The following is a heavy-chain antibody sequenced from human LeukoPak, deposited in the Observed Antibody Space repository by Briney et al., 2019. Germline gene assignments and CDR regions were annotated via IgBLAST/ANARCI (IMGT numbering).Heavy chain of an antibody. D-gene: IGHD5-12*01. CDR1: GYIFAVYN. CDR3: AREGSGYDYYYFDY. Sequence: ASVTVSFRTSGYIFAVYNMHWVRQAPGQGLEWMGRIDPHSGDTRISQKFQGRVTVTRDTSISTVYMELNGLTSDDTAIYYCAREGSGYDYYYFDYWGQGTLVTVSS. CDR2: IDPHSGDT. V-gene: IGHV1-2*02. J-gene: IGHJ4*02.